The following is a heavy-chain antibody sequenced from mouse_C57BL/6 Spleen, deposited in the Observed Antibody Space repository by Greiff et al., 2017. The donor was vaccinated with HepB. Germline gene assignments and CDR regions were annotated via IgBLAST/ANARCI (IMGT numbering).Heavy chain of an antibody. CDR1: GYTFTSYD. V-gene: IGHV1-85*01. J-gene: IGHJ2*01. D-gene: IGHD1-1*01. CDR3: ARELGAITTVVATDY. Sequence: QVQLKESGPELVKPGASVKLSCKASGYTFTSYDINWVKQRPGQGLEWIGWIYPRDGSTKYNEKFKGKATLTVDTSSSTAYMELHSLTSEDSAVYFCARELGAITTVVATDYWGQGTTLTVSS. CDR2: IYPRDGST.